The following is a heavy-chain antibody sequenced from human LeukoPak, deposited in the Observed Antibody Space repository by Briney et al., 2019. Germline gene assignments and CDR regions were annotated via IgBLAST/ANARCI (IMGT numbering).Heavy chain of an antibody. CDR2: ISASGDVT. CDR3: AKAAVMAGFDY. CDR1: GFTFSKFP. Sequence: PGGSLRLSCAASGFTFSKFPMGWVRQAPGRGLEWVPAISASGDVTFYADSLRGRFTISRDNSKNTLYLQMNSLRAEDTAVYYCAKAAVMAGFDYWGQGTLVTVSS. D-gene: IGHD3-16*01. J-gene: IGHJ4*02. V-gene: IGHV3-23*01.